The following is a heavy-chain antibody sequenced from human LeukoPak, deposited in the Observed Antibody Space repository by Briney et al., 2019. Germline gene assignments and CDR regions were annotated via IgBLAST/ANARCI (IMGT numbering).Heavy chain of an antibody. Sequence: GGSLRLSCAASGFTFSTYFWMHWVRQAPGKGLVWVSRLRSDGGSSAYADFVRGRFAISRDNAKNTLYLQMNSLRAEDTAVYYCVRDLDLGGYSSFVSWGQGTLVTVSS. CDR1: GFTFSTYFW. D-gene: IGHD4-23*01. V-gene: IGHV3-74*01. J-gene: IGHJ4*02. CDR2: LRSDGGSS. CDR3: VRDLDLGGYSSFVS.